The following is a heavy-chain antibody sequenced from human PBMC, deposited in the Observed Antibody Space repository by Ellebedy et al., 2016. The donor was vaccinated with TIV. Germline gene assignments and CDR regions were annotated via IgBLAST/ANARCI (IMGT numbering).Heavy chain of an antibody. J-gene: IGHJ4*02. D-gene: IGHD1-26*01. CDR2: ISYDGSNE. V-gene: IGHV3-30*03. CDR1: GFTFNTYG. Sequence: GESLKISXEVSGFTFNTYGMHWVRQAPGKGLEWVATISYDGSNEFYADSVKGRFTISRDNTQSSLSLQMSSLSAEDTAIYYCARTIPGATVFDFWGRGTLVTVSS. CDR3: ARTIPGATVFDF.